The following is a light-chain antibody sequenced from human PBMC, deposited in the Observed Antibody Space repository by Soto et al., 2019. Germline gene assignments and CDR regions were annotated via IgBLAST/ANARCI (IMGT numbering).Light chain of an antibody. Sequence: DIQMTQSPSTLSASLGDRVIISCRASHSVSSCLAWYQQKPGQAPKLLIYDASTWASGVPSRFSGSGSGTEFTLTTSSVQPGYFAVYDCQKNNSWPQTFGQGTKVDIK. CDR3: QKNNSWPQT. CDR1: HSVSSC. V-gene: IGKV1-5*01. CDR2: DAS. J-gene: IGKJ1*01.